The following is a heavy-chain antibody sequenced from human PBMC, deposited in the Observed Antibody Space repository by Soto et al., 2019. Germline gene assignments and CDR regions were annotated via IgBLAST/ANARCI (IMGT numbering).Heavy chain of an antibody. J-gene: IGHJ3*02. CDR3: SRGTRLIDAFDI. CDR1: GGSMNIYF. V-gene: IGHV4-4*07. Sequence: SETLSLTCTVSGGSMNIYFCSWIRQPAGKGLEWIGRIYGSGSTNYNPSLESRVTMSVDTSKNQFSLNLKSVTDADTAVYYCSRGTRLIDAFDIWGQGTVVTVSS. CDR2: IYGSGST. D-gene: IGHD2-8*01.